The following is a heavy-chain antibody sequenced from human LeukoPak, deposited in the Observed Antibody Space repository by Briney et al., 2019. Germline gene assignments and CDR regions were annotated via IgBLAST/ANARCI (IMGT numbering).Heavy chain of an antibody. CDR2: INPSGGST. CDR1: GYIFTGYY. CDR3: ARAAMVRAVEGDWFDP. V-gene: IGHV1-46*01. J-gene: IGHJ5*02. Sequence: GASVKVTCKASGYIFTGYYMFWVRQAPGQGLEWMGIINPSGGSTSYAQKFQGRVTMTRDTSTSTVYMELSSLRSEDTAVYYCARAAMVRAVEGDWFDPWGQGTLVTVSS. D-gene: IGHD3-10*01.